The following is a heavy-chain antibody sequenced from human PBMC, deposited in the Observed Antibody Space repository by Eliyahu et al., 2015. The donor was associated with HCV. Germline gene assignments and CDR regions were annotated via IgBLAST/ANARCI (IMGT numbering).Heavy chain of an antibody. Sequence: EVQLVETGGGLIQPGGSLRXSCAVSGVIVSSTYMSWVRQAPGEGLEWGSVIYSSGTTFYADSVKGRFTISRDDSKNTHSLQMNSLRTDDTAVYYCATIGGHGDFDFWGQGTLVTVSS. V-gene: IGHV3-53*02. D-gene: IGHD1-26*01. CDR1: GVIVSSTY. J-gene: IGHJ4*02. CDR3: ATIGGHGDFDF. CDR2: IYSSGTT.